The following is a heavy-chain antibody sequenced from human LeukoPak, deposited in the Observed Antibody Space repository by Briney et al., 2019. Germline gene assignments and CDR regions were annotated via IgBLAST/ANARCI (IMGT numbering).Heavy chain of an antibody. V-gene: IGHV3-30*02. CDR1: GFTFSSYG. CDR2: IRYDGSNK. CDR3: AKPLGTSAVERAFDY. J-gene: IGHJ4*02. D-gene: IGHD6-19*01. Sequence: GGSLRLSCAASGFTFSSYGMHWVRQAPGKGLEWVAFIRYDGSNKYYADSVKGRFTISRDNSKNTLYLQMNSLRAEDTAVYYCAKPLGTSAVERAFDYWGQGTLVTVSS.